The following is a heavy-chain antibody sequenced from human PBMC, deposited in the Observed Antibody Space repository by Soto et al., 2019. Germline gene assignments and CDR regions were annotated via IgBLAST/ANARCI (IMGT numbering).Heavy chain of an antibody. CDR2: IYYSGST. CDR1: GGFISNGGYY. CDR3: ARGQITYYDNISGSLDYFDF. D-gene: IGHD3-22*01. Sequence: TLSLTGTVSGGFISNGGYYWSWIRQHPGKGLEWVGHIYYSGSTFYNPSRKGRVSISVDTSKKQFSLKLSSVTAADTAVYFCARGQITYYDNISGSLDYFDFWGRGTLVTVSS. V-gene: IGHV4-31*03. J-gene: IGHJ4*02.